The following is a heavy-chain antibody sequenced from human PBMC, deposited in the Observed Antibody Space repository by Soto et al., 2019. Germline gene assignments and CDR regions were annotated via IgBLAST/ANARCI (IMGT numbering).Heavy chain of an antibody. CDR3: ARVHHPLWPYYFDY. CDR2: IYIGGST. Sequence: EVQLVESGGGLVQPGGSLRLSCAASGFTVSSNYMSWVRQAPGKGLEWVSVIYIGGSTYYADSVKGRFTISRDNSKNTLYLQVNSLRAEDTAVYYCARVHHPLWPYYFDYWGRGTLVTVSS. D-gene: IGHD2-2*01. CDR1: GFTVSSNY. V-gene: IGHV3-66*01. J-gene: IGHJ4*02.